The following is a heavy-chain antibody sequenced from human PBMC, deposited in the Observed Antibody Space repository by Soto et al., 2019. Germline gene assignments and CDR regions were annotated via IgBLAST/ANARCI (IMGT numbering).Heavy chain of an antibody. CDR2: INRGGSI. CDR3: GRDRALGELPPYYYGMDV. J-gene: IGHJ6*02. D-gene: IGHD1-26*01. V-gene: IGHV3-53*05. Sequence: PGGSLRLSSAASGFTVSSKYMSWVRQAPGKGLEWVSLINRGGSISYADSVKGRFTISRDNSENTLYLQMRSLRSDDTAVYYCGRDRALGELPPYYYGMDVWGQGTTVTVSS. CDR1: GFTVSSKY.